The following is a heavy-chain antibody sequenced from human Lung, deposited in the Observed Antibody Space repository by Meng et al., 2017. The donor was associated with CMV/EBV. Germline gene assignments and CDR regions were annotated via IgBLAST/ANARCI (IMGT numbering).Heavy chain of an antibody. CDR1: GYTFTGYN. CDR2: INPHSGDT. Sequence: ASXXVSXKASGYTFTGYNIHWVRQAPGQGLEWMGWINPHSGDTKYAQKFQGRVTLTTDTSINTAYMEVSRLKSDDTAVFFCARLFHTSLGTNYYYGMDVWGLGTTVTVSS. V-gene: IGHV1-2*02. CDR3: ARLFHTSLGTNYYYGMDV. D-gene: IGHD3-10*01. J-gene: IGHJ6*02.